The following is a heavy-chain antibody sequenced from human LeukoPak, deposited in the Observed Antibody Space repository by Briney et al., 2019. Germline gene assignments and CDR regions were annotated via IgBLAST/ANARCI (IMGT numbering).Heavy chain of an antibody. CDR3: AKRGVVIRVILVGFHKEAYYFDS. Sequence: GGSLRLSCTASGFPFIEYSMNWVRQAPGKGLEWISYIGIDSGNTKYADSVRGRFTISADKAKNSLYLQMNSLRAEDTAVYFCAKRGVVIRVILVGFHKEAYYFDSWGQGALVTVSS. V-gene: IGHV3-48*01. CDR1: GFPFIEYS. CDR2: IGIDSGNT. D-gene: IGHD3-22*01. J-gene: IGHJ4*02.